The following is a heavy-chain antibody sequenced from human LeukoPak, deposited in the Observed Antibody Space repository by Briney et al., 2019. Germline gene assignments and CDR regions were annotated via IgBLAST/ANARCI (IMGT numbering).Heavy chain of an antibody. CDR2: ISSSSTYI. V-gene: IGHV3-21*01. Sequence: GGSLRLSCAASGFTFSYYNMNWVRQAPGKGLEWVSSISSSSTYIYYADSVKGRFTISRDNAKNSLYLEMNSLRAEDTAVYYCAREPWTNYGDYVRFDYWGQGTLVTVSS. D-gene: IGHD4-17*01. CDR3: AREPWTNYGDYVRFDY. CDR1: GFTFSYYN. J-gene: IGHJ4*02.